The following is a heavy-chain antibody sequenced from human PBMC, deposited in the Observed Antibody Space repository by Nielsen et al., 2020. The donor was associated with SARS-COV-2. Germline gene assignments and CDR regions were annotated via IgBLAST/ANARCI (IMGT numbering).Heavy chain of an antibody. D-gene: IGHD6-13*01. CDR3: ARLGSSSWDLDY. V-gene: IGHV3-7*01. Sequence: GGSLRLSCAASGFTFSSYGMHWVRQAPGKGLEWVANIKQDGSEKYYVDSVKGRFTISRDNAKNSLYLQMNSLRAEDTAVYYCARLGSSSWDLDYWGQGTLVTVSS. J-gene: IGHJ4*02. CDR2: IKQDGSEK. CDR1: GFTFSSYG.